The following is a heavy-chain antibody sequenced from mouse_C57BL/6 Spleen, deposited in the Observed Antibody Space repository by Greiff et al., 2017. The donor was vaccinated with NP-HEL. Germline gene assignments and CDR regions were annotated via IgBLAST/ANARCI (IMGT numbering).Heavy chain of an antibody. CDR1: GYTFTDYY. CDR3: ARAYYYGSSPDYAMDY. V-gene: IGHV1-19*01. J-gene: IGHJ4*01. CDR2: INPYNGGT. Sequence: VQLQQSGPVLVKPGASVKMSCKASGYTFTDYYMNWVKQSPGKSLEWIGVINPYNGGTSYTQKFKGKATLTVDKSSSTAYMELNSLTSEDSAVYYCARAYYYGSSPDYAMDYWGQGTSVTVSS. D-gene: IGHD1-1*01.